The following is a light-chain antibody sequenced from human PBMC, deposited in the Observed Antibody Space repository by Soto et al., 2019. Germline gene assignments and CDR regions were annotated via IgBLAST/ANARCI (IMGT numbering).Light chain of an antibody. V-gene: IGKV1-6*01. J-gene: IGKJ2*01. Sequence: AIQMTQSPSSLSASVGDRVTITCRASQGIRSDLGWFQQKPGEAPKLLIYAASSLESGVPSRFSGSGFGTDFTLTISSLQPEDFATYYCLQDYNYPRTCGQETKLEIK. CDR2: AAS. CDR3: LQDYNYPRT. CDR1: QGIRSD.